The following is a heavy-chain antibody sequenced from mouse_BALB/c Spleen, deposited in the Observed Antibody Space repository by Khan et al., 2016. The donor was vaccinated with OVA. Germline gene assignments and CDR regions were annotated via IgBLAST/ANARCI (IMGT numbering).Heavy chain of an antibody. V-gene: IGHV2-6-5*01. J-gene: IGHJ4*01. Sequence: QVQLKQSGPGLVAPSQSLSITCTVSGFSLTDYGVGWIRQPPGKGLEWLGVTWGGGTTHYNSALKSRLSISKDNSKSQVFLKMNSLQTDDTAMYYCAKLLWSHYYAMDYWGQGTSVTVSS. CDR1: GFSLTDYG. CDR3: AKLLWSHYYAMDY. CDR2: TWGGGTT. D-gene: IGHD1-1*02.